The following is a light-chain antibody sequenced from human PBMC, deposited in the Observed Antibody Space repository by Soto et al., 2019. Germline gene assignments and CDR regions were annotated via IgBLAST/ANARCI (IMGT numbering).Light chain of an antibody. Sequence: DIQLTQSPSFLSASVGDRVTITCRASQGISNSLVWYQQEPGKAPKLLIYTASTLQSGVPSRFSGSGSGTEFTLTICSLQPEDFATYYCEQVNSYPLTFGGGTKVEIK. CDR2: TAS. V-gene: IGKV1-9*01. J-gene: IGKJ4*01. CDR1: QGISNS. CDR3: EQVNSYPLT.